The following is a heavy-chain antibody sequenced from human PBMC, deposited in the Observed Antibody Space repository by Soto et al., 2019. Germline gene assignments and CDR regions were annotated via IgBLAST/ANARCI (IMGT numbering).Heavy chain of an antibody. CDR2: ISAYNGNT. Sequence: QVQLVQSGGEVKKPGASVKVSCKASGYTFTSYSITWVRQAPGQGLEWMGWISAYNGNTNYAQKFQGGVTLTTESSTSRAEMELRSLPSDDTAMYSCAGIFAGFNAFDIWGQGTTVTVSS. D-gene: IGHD3-9*01. CDR1: GYTFTSYS. V-gene: IGHV1-18*04. CDR3: AGIFAGFNAFDI. J-gene: IGHJ3*02.